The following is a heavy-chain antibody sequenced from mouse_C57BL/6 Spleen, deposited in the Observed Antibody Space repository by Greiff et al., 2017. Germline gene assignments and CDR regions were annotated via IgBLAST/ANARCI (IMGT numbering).Heavy chain of an antibody. CDR1: GFTFSDYG. Sequence: EVKMVESGGGLVKPGGSLKISCAASGFTFSDYGMHWVRQTPEKGLEWVAYISSGSSTINYADTVKGRFTISIDIAKSTLFLQMSSRSSEDSAMYYCARPGVNSVIPFAYWGQGTLVTVSA. J-gene: IGHJ3*01. CDR2: ISSGSSTI. CDR3: ARPGVNSVIPFAY. V-gene: IGHV5-17*01. D-gene: IGHD2-12*01.